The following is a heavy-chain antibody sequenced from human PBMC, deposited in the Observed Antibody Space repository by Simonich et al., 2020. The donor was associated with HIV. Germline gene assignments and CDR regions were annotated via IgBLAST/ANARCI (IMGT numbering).Heavy chain of an antibody. V-gene: IGHV1-69*13. CDR1: GGTFNNYA. CDR3: ARGSPQDPYYYYYYMDV. Sequence: VKVSCKASGGTFNNYAVSWVRQAPGQGLEWMGGIIPLFGTANYAQRFRGRVTITADESTSTAYMELSSLRSEDTAFYYCARGSPQDPYYYYYYMDVWGKGTTVTVSS. J-gene: IGHJ6*03. CDR2: IIPLFGTA. D-gene: IGHD2-15*01.